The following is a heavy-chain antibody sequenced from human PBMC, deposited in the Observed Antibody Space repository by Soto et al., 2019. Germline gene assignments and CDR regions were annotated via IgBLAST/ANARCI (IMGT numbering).Heavy chain of an antibody. D-gene: IGHD3-10*01. CDR1: GYTFTGYY. CDR3: ARGGSLWFGELSAYYYGMDV. V-gene: IGHV1-2*04. Sequence: QVQLVQSGAEVKKPGASVKVSCKASGYTFTGYYMHWVRQAPGQGLEWMGWFNPNSGGTNYAQKFQGWVTMTRDTSISTAYMELSRLRSDDAAVYYCARGGSLWFGELSAYYYGMDVWGQGTTVTVSS. CDR2: FNPNSGGT. J-gene: IGHJ6*02.